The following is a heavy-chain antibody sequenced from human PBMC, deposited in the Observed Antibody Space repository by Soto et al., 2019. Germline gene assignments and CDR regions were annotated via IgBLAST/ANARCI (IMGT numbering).Heavy chain of an antibody. Sequence: SETLSLTCAVSGYSISSGYYWGWIRQPPGKGLEWIGSIYHSGSTYYNPSLKSRVTISVDTSKNQFSLKLSSVTAADTAVYYCARDPGQLVTDGVNYFDYRGQGTLVTVSS. CDR1: GYSISSGYY. V-gene: IGHV4-38-2*02. CDR2: IYHSGST. CDR3: ARDPGQLVTDGVNYFDY. J-gene: IGHJ4*02. D-gene: IGHD6-13*01.